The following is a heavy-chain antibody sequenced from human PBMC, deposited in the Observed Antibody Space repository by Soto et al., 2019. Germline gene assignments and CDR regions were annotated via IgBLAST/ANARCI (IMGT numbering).Heavy chain of an antibody. J-gene: IGHJ1*01. Sequence: PGGSLRLSCAASGFTFSNAWMSWVRQAPGKGLEWVGRIKSKTDGGTTDYAAPVKGRFTISRDDSKNTLYLQMNSLKTEDTAVYYCTIALYYDFWSGYSEPEYFQHWGQGTLVTVSS. CDR2: IKSKTDGGTT. CDR3: TIALYYDFWSGYSEPEYFQH. CDR1: GFTFSNAW. V-gene: IGHV3-15*01. D-gene: IGHD3-3*01.